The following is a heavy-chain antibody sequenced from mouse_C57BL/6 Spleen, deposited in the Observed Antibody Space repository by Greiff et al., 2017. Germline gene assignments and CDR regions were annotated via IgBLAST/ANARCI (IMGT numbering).Heavy chain of an antibody. D-gene: IGHD1-1*01. Sequence: QVHVKQSGAELVRPGASVTLSCKASGYTFTDYEMHWVKQTPVHGLEWIGAIDPETGGTAYNQKFKGKAILTADKSSSTAYMELRSLTSEDSAVYYCTRRLLLLGYFDYWGQGTTLTVSS. V-gene: IGHV1-15*01. CDR1: GYTFTDYE. CDR3: TRRLLLLGYFDY. J-gene: IGHJ2*01. CDR2: IDPETGGT.